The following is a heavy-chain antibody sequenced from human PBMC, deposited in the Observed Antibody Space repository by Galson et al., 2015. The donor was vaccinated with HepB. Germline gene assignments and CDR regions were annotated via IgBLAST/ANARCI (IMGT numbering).Heavy chain of an antibody. V-gene: IGHV1-8*01. CDR3: ARHVAYYGINV. D-gene: IGHD3-16*01. CDR1: GYTFTSYD. Sequence: SVKVSCKASGYTFTSYDINWVRQATGQGLEWMGWMNPSSGNTGYAQKFQGRVTMTRNTSISTSKNLFALKVTSATAADTAVYWCARHVAYYGINVWGQGTSVTVSS. J-gene: IGHJ6*02. CDR2: MNPSSGNT.